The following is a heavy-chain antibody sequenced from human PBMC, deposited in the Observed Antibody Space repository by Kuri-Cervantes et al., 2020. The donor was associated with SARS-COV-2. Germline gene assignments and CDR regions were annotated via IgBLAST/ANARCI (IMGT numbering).Heavy chain of an antibody. CDR2: FCGSGGST. D-gene: IGHD3-22*01. CDR1: GFTFRSYA. CDR3: AKDINYYDSSGYYYSHDAFDI. Sequence: GESLKISCAASGFTFRSYAMSWVRQAPGKGLEWVSSFCGSGGSTYYADSVKGRFIISRDNSKNTLYLQMNSLRAEDTAVYYCAKDINYYDSSGYYYSHDAFDIWGQGTMVTVSS. J-gene: IGHJ3*02. V-gene: IGHV3-23*01.